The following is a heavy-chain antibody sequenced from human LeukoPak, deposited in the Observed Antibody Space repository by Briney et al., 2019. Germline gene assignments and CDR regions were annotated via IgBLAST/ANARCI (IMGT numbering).Heavy chain of an antibody. D-gene: IGHD2-2*01. CDR1: GFTFSSYE. CDR2: ISSSGSTI. CDR3: ARVGCFSSTSCYRGSDY. Sequence: TGGSLRLSCSASGFTFSSYEMNWVRHAPGKELECVSYISSSGSTIYYADSVKGRFTISRDNAKNSLYLQMNSLRAEDTAVYYCARVGCFSSTSCYRGSDYWGQGTLVTVPS. V-gene: IGHV3-48*03. J-gene: IGHJ4*02.